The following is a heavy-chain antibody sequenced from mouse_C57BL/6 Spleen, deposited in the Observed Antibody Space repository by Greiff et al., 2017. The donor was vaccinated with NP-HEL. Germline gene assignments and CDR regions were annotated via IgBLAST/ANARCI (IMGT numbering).Heavy chain of an antibody. Sequence: QVQLQQPGAELVKPGASVKLSCKASGYTFTSYWMHWVKQRPGQGLEWIGMIHPNSGSTNYNEKFKSKATLTVDKSSSTASMQLSSLTSEDSAVYYCARLFYDGGFDYWGQGTTLTVSS. D-gene: IGHD2-3*01. V-gene: IGHV1-64*01. CDR2: IHPNSGST. J-gene: IGHJ2*01. CDR3: ARLFYDGGFDY. CDR1: GYTFTSYW.